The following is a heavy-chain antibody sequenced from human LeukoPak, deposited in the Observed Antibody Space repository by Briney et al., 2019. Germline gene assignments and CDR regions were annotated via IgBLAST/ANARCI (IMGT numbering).Heavy chain of an antibody. CDR1: GGSFSGHY. D-gene: IGHD3-22*01. J-gene: IGHJ4*02. Sequence: PSETLSLTCAVYGGSFSGHYWSWFRQPPGKGLEWIGEINHSGSTNYNPSLKSRVTISVDTSKNQFSLKLSSVTAADTAVYYCARVYYRDYYDSSGYYGPLDYWGQGALVTVSS. CDR2: INHSGST. CDR3: ARVYYRDYYDSSGYYGPLDY. V-gene: IGHV4-34*01.